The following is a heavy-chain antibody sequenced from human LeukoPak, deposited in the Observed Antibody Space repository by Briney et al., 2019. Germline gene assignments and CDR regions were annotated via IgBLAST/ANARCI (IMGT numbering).Heavy chain of an antibody. CDR1: GGSISSGGYY. V-gene: IGHV4-31*03. J-gene: IGHJ6*03. CDR3: ARGAFIPVFGVNYMDV. D-gene: IGHD3-3*01. CDR2: IYYSGST. Sequence: PSETLPLTCTVSGGSISSGGYYWSWIRQHSGKGLEWIGYIYYSGSTYYNPSLKSRVTMSVNTSKNQFSLKLSSVTAADTAVYYCARGAFIPVFGVNYMDVWGKGTTVTVSS.